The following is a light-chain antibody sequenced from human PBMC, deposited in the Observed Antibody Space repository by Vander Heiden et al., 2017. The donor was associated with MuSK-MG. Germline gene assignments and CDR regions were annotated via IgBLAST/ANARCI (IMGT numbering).Light chain of an antibody. CDR2: ASS. CDR3: QQSHSVPGT. V-gene: IGKV1-39*01. Sequence: DIVLTQSPSSTSASVGDRVTITCRASLNIDSFLNWYQHRPGEAPRLLIYASSILHSGVPARFSGSGSGTGFTLTISKLQPEDFATYYCQQSHSVPGTFGQGTKVKSK. J-gene: IGKJ1*01. CDR1: LNIDSF.